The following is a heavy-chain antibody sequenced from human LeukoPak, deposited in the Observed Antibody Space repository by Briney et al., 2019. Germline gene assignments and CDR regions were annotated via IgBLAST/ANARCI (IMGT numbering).Heavy chain of an antibody. V-gene: IGHV3-23*01. J-gene: IGHJ3*02. CDR2: ISGSGGST. CDR1: GFTFSSYA. Sequence: GGSLRLSCAASGFTFSSYAMSWVRQAPGKGLEWVSAISGSGGSTYYADSVKGRFTISRDNAENSLYLQMNSLRVEDTAVYYCARGPHLALDTDDAFDIWGQGTMVTVSS. CDR3: ARGPHLALDTDDAFDI. D-gene: IGHD5-18*01.